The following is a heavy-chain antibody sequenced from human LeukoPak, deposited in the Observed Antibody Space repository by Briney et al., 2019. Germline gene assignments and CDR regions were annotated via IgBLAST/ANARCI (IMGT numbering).Heavy chain of an antibody. CDR1: GFTFRSNG. Sequence: GGSLRLSCAASGFTFRSNGMHWVRQAPGRGLEWVTHIWYDGSDADYADPVKGRFTISRDNSKNTLYLQMNSLRAEDTAVYYCARYTTGHGFDVWGQGTLVTVSS. D-gene: IGHD2/OR15-2a*01. V-gene: IGHV3-33*08. CDR3: ARYTTGHGFDV. CDR2: IWYDGSDA. J-gene: IGHJ4*02.